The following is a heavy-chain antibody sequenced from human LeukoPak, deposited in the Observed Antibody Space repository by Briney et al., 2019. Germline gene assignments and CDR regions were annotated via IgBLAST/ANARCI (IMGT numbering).Heavy chain of an antibody. CDR1: GFTFSSYA. V-gene: IGHV3-30*04. CDR3: ARVFYSSGWYPL. J-gene: IGHJ4*02. CDR2: ISYDGRNK. Sequence: GRSQRLSCAASGFTFSSYAMHWVRQAPGKGLEWVAFISYDGRNKYYADSVKGRFTISRDNSNNTLYLQMNSLRAEDTAVYYCARVFYSSGWYPLWGQGTLVTVSS. D-gene: IGHD6-19*01.